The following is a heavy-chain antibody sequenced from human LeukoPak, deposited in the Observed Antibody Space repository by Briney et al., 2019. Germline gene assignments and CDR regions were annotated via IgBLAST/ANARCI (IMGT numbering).Heavy chain of an antibody. CDR2: IYYSGST. Sequence: SETLSLTCTVSGGSISSSSYYWGWIRQPPGKGLEWIGSIYYSGSTYYNPSLKSRVTISVDTSKNQFSLKLSSVTAADTAVYHCGTVTTTRVDYWGQGTLVTVSS. J-gene: IGHJ4*02. D-gene: IGHD4-11*01. V-gene: IGHV4-39*01. CDR3: GTVTTTRVDY. CDR1: GGSISSSSYY.